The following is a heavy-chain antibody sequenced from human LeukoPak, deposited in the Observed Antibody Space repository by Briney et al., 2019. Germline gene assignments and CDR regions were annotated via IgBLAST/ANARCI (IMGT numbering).Heavy chain of an antibody. CDR3: ARDSDIVATMIRPNKYYYGMDV. CDR2: IYYSGNV. V-gene: IGHV4-61*01. Sequence: SETLSLTCTVSGDPVSSGRYYWSWIRQPPGKGLEWIGNIYYSGNVNYNPSLMSRITISIDTSKKQFFLRLNSVTAADTAVYYCARDSDIVATMIRPNKYYYGMDVWGQGTTVSVS. CDR1: GDPVSSGRYY. D-gene: IGHD5-12*01. J-gene: IGHJ6*02.